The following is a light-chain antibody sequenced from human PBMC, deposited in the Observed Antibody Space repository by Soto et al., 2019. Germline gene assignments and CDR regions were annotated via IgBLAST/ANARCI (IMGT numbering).Light chain of an antibody. J-gene: IGKJ4*01. CDR3: QQYQNWPLT. Sequence: EIVMTQSPATLSVSPGEGATLSCRASQSVSSNFAWYQQKPGQAPRLLIYGASTRATGIPARFGGSGSGTEFTLSISSLQSEDVAVYYCQQYQNWPLTFGGGTKVEIK. CDR2: GAS. CDR1: QSVSSN. V-gene: IGKV3-15*01.